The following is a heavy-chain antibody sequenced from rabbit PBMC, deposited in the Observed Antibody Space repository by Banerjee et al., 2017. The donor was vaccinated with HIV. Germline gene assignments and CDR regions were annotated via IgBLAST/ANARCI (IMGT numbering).Heavy chain of an antibody. CDR3: ARDYVGDSYSACDL. J-gene: IGHJ4*01. D-gene: IGHD8-1*01. CDR1: GFSFRHKYV. Sequence: QEPLEASGGDLVKPEVSLTLSCTASGFSFRHKYVLCSVRQAPGKGLEWIGCINTSSGNTVYASWAKGRFTISKTSSTTVTLQMTSLTAADTATYFCARDYVGDSYSACDLWGPGTLVTVS. V-gene: IGHV1S45*01. CDR2: INTSSGNT.